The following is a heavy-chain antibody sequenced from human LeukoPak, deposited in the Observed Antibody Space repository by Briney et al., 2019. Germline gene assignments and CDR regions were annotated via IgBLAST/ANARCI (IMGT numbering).Heavy chain of an antibody. CDR3: ARVVGAEPFNWFDP. D-gene: IGHD2-15*01. CDR2: TYYRSKWYN. Sequence: SQTLSLTCAISGDSVSSNSAAWNWIRQSPPRGLEWLGRTYYRSKWYNDYAVSVKSRITINPDTSKNQFSLQLNSVTPEDTAVYYCARVVGAEPFNWFDPWGQGTLVTVSS. CDR1: GDSVSSNSAA. J-gene: IGHJ5*02. V-gene: IGHV6-1*01.